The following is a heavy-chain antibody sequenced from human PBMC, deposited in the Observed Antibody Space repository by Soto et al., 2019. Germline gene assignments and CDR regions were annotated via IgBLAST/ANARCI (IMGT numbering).Heavy chain of an antibody. Sequence: SETMSLTCAVSGLFISSGNYWGWIRKPPGKGLQWIGSIFHGGNTYYNPSLKSRVTISVDMSKNQFSLKLNSVTAADTAVYYCARAQWYDAFDVWGQGTVVTISS. J-gene: IGHJ3*01. D-gene: IGHD2-15*01. V-gene: IGHV4-38-2*01. CDR3: ARAQWYDAFDV. CDR2: IFHGGNT. CDR1: GLFISSGNY.